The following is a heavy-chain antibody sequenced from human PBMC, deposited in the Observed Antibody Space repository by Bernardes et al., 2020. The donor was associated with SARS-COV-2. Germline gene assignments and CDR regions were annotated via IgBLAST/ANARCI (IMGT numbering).Heavy chain of an antibody. CDR2: IYSSGSS. CDR3: ARGASGVDMILVVIGSSYYFDS. V-gene: IGHV4-39*07. Sequence: WDTLTLTCTVSGGSISSTNYYWVWLRQAPGKGLEWIGSIYSSGSSYYNPSLQSRVSESLDTSNNQVSLKLSSVTAADTAVYYCARGASGVDMILVVIGSSYYFDSWGEGRPVTVPS. J-gene: IGHJ4*02. CDR1: GGSISSTNYY. D-gene: IGHD3-22*01.